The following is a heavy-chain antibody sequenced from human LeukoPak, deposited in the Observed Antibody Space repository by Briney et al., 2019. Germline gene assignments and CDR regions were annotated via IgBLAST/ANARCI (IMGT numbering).Heavy chain of an antibody. Sequence: ASVKLSCKASGGTFSSYAISWVRQAPGQGLEWMGRIIPILGIANYAQKFQGRVTITADKSTSTAYMELSSLRSEDTAVYYCARDTDYGDPTLYYYYGMDVWGQGTTVTVSS. V-gene: IGHV1-69*04. CDR3: ARDTDYGDPTLYYYYGMDV. J-gene: IGHJ6*02. CDR2: IIPILGIA. D-gene: IGHD4-17*01. CDR1: GGTFSSYA.